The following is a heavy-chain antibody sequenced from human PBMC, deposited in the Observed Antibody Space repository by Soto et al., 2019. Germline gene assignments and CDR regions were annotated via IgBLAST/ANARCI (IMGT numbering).Heavy chain of an antibody. Sequence: QVQLVQSGAEVKKPGSSVKVSCKASGGTFSSYAISWVRQAPGQGLEWMGGIIPIFGTANYAQKFQGRVTITADESTSTDYMELSSLRSEDTDVYYCARVRITMVRGVPPYYYYGMDVWGQGTTVTVSS. V-gene: IGHV1-69*12. J-gene: IGHJ6*02. D-gene: IGHD3-10*01. CDR2: IIPIFGTA. CDR3: ARVRITMVRGVPPYYYYGMDV. CDR1: GGTFSSYA.